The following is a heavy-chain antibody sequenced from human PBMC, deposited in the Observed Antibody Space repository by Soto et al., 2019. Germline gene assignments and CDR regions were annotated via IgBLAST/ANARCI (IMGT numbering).Heavy chain of an antibody. Sequence: ASVKVSCKTSGYTFTTYDIHWVRQAPGQGLERMGWMDPDNGNTGYAQKFKGRVTMTRDTSISTADMDLSSLGSADTAVDYCARFLKRDTYGYFWGRGPLVTVSS. V-gene: IGHV1-8*01. J-gene: IGHJ4*02. D-gene: IGHD3-22*01. CDR2: MDPDNGNT. CDR1: GYTFTTYD. CDR3: ARFLKRDTYGYF.